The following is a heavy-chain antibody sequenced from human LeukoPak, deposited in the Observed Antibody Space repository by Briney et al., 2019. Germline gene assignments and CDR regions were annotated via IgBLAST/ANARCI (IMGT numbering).Heavy chain of an antibody. V-gene: IGHV5-51*01. CDR1: GYSFTSYW. D-gene: IGHD1-26*01. CDR2: IYPGDSDT. CDR3: AGWSENIVGATGYFDY. J-gene: IGHJ4*02. Sequence: GESLKISCKGSGYSFTSYWIGWVRQMPGKGLEWMGIIYPGDSDTRYSPSFQGQVTISADKSISTAYLQWSSLKASDTAMYYCAGWSENIVGATGYFDYWGQGILVTVSS.